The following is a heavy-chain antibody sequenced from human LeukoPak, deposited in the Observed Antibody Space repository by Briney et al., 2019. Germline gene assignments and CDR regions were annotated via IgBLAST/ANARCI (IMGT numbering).Heavy chain of an antibody. CDR3: ARNRDSSSAGWGYYFDY. D-gene: IGHD6-6*01. Sequence: SETLSLTCTVSGGSISSSSYYWGWIRQPPGKGLEWIGSIYYSGSTYYNPSLKSRVTISADTSKNQFSLKLSSVTAADTAVYYCARNRDSSSAGWGYYFDYWGQGTLVTVSS. CDR2: IYYSGST. CDR1: GGSISSSSYY. J-gene: IGHJ4*02. V-gene: IGHV4-39*07.